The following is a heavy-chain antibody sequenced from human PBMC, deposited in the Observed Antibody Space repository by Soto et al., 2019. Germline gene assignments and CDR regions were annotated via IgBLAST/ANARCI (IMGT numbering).Heavy chain of an antibody. V-gene: IGHV4-4*07. J-gene: IGHJ5*02. D-gene: IGHD3-3*01. CDR1: GVTISGYY. Sequence: SENLSLTCSVSGVTISGYYWTWIRQPAGQGLEWIGRIYSSGNTKYNPSIQSRVTMSLDTTNNQFSLRLTTFTAADTAVYHCARGQRFSDWFDPWGQGTLVTVAS. CDR3: ARGQRFSDWFDP. CDR2: IYSSGNT.